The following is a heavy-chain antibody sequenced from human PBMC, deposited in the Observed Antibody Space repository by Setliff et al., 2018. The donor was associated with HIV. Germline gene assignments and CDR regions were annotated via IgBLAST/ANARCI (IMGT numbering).Heavy chain of an antibody. CDR2: IDHSGST. CDR1: GGSFNDYY. Sequence: SETLSLTCAVYGGSFNDYYWTWIRQPPGKGLEWIGEIDHSGSTKYHASLKSRVTISIDTSKNQISLRLTSVTAADTAVYYCARRIDDSGSFPDKNWFDTWGQGSLVTVSS. V-gene: IGHV4-34*01. J-gene: IGHJ5*02. CDR3: ARRIDDSGSFPDKNWFDT. D-gene: IGHD3-10*01.